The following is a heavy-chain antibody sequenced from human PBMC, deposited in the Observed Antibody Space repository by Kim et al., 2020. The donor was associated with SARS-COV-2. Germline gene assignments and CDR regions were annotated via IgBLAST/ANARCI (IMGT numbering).Heavy chain of an antibody. Sequence: GGSLRLSCAASGSTFSSYGMHWVRQAPGKGLEWVAVVSYDGSNNYYADSVKGRFPISRDNSINTLYLQMNSLRAEDTAVYSCARDRAASGSTRGPFDYWGQGSLVIVSS. D-gene: IGHD1-26*01. V-gene: IGHV3-33*05. J-gene: IGHJ4*02. CDR2: VSYDGSNN. CDR3: ARDRAASGSTRGPFDY. CDR1: GSTFSSYG.